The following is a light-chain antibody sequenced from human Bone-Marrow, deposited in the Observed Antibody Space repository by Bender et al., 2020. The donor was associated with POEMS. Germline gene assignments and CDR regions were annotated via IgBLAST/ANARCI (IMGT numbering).Light chain of an antibody. CDR2: DDS. CDR1: GIGTKR. J-gene: IGLJ3*02. V-gene: IGLV3-21*02. Sequence: SYVLTQPPSVSVAPGETARITCGGNGIGTKRVHWYQHKPGQAPVLVLSDDSDRPSGIPDRFSGSNSGNTATLTITRVEAGDDGDYYCQVWESSSVHPGVFGGGTKLTVL. CDR3: QVWESSSVHPGV.